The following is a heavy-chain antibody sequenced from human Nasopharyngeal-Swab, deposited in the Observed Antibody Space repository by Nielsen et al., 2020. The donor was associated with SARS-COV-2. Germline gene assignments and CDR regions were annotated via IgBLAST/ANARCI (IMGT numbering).Heavy chain of an antibody. D-gene: IGHD3-10*01. J-gene: IGHJ4*02. CDR1: GFTFSNYA. CDR3: ARDTEGNFDY. Sequence: GESLKISCAASGFTFSNYAMTWVRQAPGKGLEWVSGISGGGGSTYYADSVKGRFTISRDNAKNSLYLQMNSLRAEDTAVYYCARDTEGNFDYWGQGTLVTVSS. V-gene: IGHV3-23*01. CDR2: ISGGGGST.